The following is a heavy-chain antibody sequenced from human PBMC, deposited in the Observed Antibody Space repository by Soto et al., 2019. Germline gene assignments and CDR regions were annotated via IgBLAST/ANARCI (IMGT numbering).Heavy chain of an antibody. CDR1: GFTFSSYA. Sequence: GGSLRLSCAASGFTFSSYAMHWVRQAPGKGLEWVAVISYDGSNKYYADSVKGRFTISRDNSKNTLYLQMNSLRAEDTAVYYCARDLGLWFGELLYYYGMDVWRQGTTVTVSS. V-gene: IGHV3-30-3*01. CDR2: ISYDGSNK. D-gene: IGHD3-10*01. J-gene: IGHJ6*02. CDR3: ARDLGLWFGELLYYYGMDV.